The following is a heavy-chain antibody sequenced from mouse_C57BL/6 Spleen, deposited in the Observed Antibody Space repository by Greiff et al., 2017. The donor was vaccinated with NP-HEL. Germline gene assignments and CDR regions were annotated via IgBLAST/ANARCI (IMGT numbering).Heavy chain of an antibody. V-gene: IGHV5-6*01. CDR3: ARPDGYYRYFDV. CDR2: ISSGGSYT. D-gene: IGHD2-3*01. J-gene: IGHJ1*03. Sequence: EVQRVESGGDLVKPGGSLKLSCAASGFTFSSYGMSWVRQTPDKRLEWVATISSGGSYTYYPDSVKGRFTISRDNAKNTLYLQMSSLKSEDTAMYYCARPDGYYRYFDVWGTGTTVTVSS. CDR1: GFTFSSYG.